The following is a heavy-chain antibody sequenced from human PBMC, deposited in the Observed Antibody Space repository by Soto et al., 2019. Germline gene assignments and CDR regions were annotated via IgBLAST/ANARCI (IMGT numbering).Heavy chain of an antibody. D-gene: IGHD4-17*01. CDR1: GGFNNCA. J-gene: IGHJ4*02. Sequence: SLKVSCPASGGFNNCAISWVRQAPGQGLEWMGVTIPELGTSNYAQRFQGRVTITVDKATNTAYLNLTTLTSEDTAIYYCARTSMTRIDYWGQGTLVTVS. V-gene: IGHV1-69*06. CDR3: ARTSMTRIDY. CDR2: TIPELGTS.